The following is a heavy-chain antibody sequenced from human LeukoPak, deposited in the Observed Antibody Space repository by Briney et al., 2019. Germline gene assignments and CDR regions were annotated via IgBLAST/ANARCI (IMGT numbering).Heavy chain of an antibody. D-gene: IGHD3-10*01. CDR1: AYSFTNYY. CDR2: INPSDGNT. J-gene: IGHJ4*02. CDR3: ARDQGVTMVRGVTYYFDY. Sequence: GASVKVSCKASAYSFTNYYIHWVRQAPGQGLEWMGIINPSDGNTSYAQKFQGRVTMTRDMSTSTVYMELSSLRSEDTAVYYCARDQGVTMVRGVTYYFDYWGQGTLVTVSS. V-gene: IGHV1-46*01.